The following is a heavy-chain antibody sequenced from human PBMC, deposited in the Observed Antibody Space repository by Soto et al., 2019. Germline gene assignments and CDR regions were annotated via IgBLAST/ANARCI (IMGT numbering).Heavy chain of an antibody. CDR1: GFTLSKYW. V-gene: IGHV3-7*01. J-gene: IGHJ3*02. CDR3: GTDQWGGAFDI. CDR2: IREDGKEI. Sequence: SCAATGFTLSKYWMAWVRQTPGKGLEFVANIREDGKEINYVDSVKGRFTISRDNARNSLFLQMNSLRDDDTAVYYCGTDQWGGAFDIGGQGTMVTVSS. D-gene: IGHD3-10*01.